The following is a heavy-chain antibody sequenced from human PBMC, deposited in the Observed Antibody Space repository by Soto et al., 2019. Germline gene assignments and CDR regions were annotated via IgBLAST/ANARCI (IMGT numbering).Heavy chain of an antibody. Sequence: QVQLQETGPGLVKPSQTLSLTCTVSGGSISSGGYYWSWIRQHPGKGLEWIGYIYYSGSTYYNPSLKSRVTISVDTSKNQFSPKLSSVTAADTAVYYCARDVRGGVVGDWFDPWGQGTLVTVSS. CDR1: GGSISSGGYY. J-gene: IGHJ5*02. CDR2: IYYSGST. V-gene: IGHV4-31*03. CDR3: ARDVRGGVVGDWFDP. D-gene: IGHD3-3*01.